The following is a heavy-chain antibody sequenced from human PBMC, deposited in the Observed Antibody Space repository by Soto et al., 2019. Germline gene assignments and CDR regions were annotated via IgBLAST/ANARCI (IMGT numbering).Heavy chain of an antibody. CDR1: GYSFTSLP. CDR3: ARGCPGSVVH. D-gene: IGHD2-15*01. Sequence: VPVKVSSKASGYSFTSLPFNWVRQATGQGLEWIGWMNPHSGDTGFAQRFQGRVTMTRNTSINTAYMELRSLRSQDTAVYYCARGCPGSVVHGGQGTQVAVSS. J-gene: IGHJ4*02. V-gene: IGHV1-8*02. CDR2: MNPHSGDT.